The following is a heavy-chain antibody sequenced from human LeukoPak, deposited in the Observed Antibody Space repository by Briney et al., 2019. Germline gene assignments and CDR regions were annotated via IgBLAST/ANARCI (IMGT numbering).Heavy chain of an antibody. Sequence: ASVKVSCKASGYTFTSYYMHWVRQAPGQGLEWMGWINPNSGGTNYAQKLQGRVTMTRDTSISTAYMELSRLRSDDTAVYYCARGISVVYYYYYYMDVWGKGTTVTVSS. D-gene: IGHD2-15*01. CDR3: ARGISVVYYYYYYMDV. V-gene: IGHV1-2*02. CDR1: GYTFTSYY. CDR2: INPNSGGT. J-gene: IGHJ6*03.